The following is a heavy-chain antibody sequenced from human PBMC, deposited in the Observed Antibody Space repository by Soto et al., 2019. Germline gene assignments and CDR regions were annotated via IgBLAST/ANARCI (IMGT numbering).Heavy chain of an antibody. J-gene: IGHJ4*02. CDR2: ISYSGVST. D-gene: IGHD5-12*01. Sequence: GGSLRLSCAASGFTFSSYAMTWVRRAPGKGLEWVSAISYSGVSTYYADSVKGRFTISRDSSENTLSLQMNSLRVDDTAVYYCARTRGYSDYDLDYWGQRTLVTVAS. V-gene: IGHV3-23*01. CDR1: GFTFSSYA. CDR3: ARTRGYSDYDLDY.